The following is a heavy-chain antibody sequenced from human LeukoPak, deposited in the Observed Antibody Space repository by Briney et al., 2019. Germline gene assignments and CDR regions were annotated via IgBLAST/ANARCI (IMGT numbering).Heavy chain of an antibody. D-gene: IGHD4-17*01. V-gene: IGHV3-21*01. J-gene: IGHJ1*01. CDR1: GFTFSDYS. CDR3: ARDYGDYLEYFQH. CDR2: ITSSSTYI. Sequence: PGGSLRLSCAASGFTFSDYSMNWVRQAPGKGLEWVSSITSSSTYIYYGGSVKGRFTISRDNAKDSLYLQMNSLRAEDTAVYYCARDYGDYLEYFQHWGQGTLVTVSS.